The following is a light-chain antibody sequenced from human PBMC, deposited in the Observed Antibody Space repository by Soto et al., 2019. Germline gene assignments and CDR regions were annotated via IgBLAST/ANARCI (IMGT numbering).Light chain of an antibody. J-gene: IGKJ4*01. CDR1: QSVLYSSNNKNY. CDR2: LAS. CDR3: KQYYSTPLT. V-gene: IGKV4-1*01. Sequence: IVMTQSPESLAVSLGEAATRKSKSRQSVLYSSNNKNYLAWYQQKAGQPPKLLIYLASTRESGVPDRFSGRGSGTDFTLTISSLQAEDVAVYYCKQYYSTPLTFGGGTKVDIK.